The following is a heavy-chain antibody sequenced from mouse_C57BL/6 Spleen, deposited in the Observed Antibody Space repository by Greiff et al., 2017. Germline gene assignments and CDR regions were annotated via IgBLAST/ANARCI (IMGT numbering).Heavy chain of an antibody. V-gene: IGHV3-6*01. Sequence: VQLQQSGPGLVKPSQSLSLTCSVTGYSITSGYYWNWIRQFPGNKLEWMGYISYDGSNNYNPSLQNRISITRDTSKNQFFLKLNSVTTEDTATYYCARITTVVAKGAMDYWGQGTSVTVSS. D-gene: IGHD1-1*01. J-gene: IGHJ4*01. CDR3: ARITTVVAKGAMDY. CDR1: GYSITSGYY. CDR2: ISYDGSN.